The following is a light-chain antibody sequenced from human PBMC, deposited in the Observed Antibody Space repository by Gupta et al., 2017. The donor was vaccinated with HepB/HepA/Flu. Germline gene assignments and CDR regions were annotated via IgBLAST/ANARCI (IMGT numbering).Light chain of an antibody. CDR3: QQYDNLPRT. V-gene: IGKV1-33*01. CDR2: DAS. CDR1: QDSSNY. Sequence: DIQMTQSPSSLSASVGDRVTITCQASQDSSNYLNWYQQKPGKAPKLLIYDASNLETGVPSRFSGSGSGTDFTFTISSLQPEDIATYYCQQYDNLPRTCGGGTKVEIK. J-gene: IGKJ4*02.